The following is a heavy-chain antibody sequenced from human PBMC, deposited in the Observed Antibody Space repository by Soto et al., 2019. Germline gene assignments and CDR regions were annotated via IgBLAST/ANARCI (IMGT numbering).Heavy chain of an antibody. CDR1: GGSVTSSSCY. J-gene: IGHJ5*02. CDR3: LILTSRITAPSHRRSKWLVP. Sequence: SETLSLTCTVSGGSVTSSSCYWGWIRQPPGKGLEWIGDIYHTGTTYYNPSLKSRVTIYVDTSTEQFSLKLSSVTAADTAMYYFLILTSRITAPSHRRSKWLVPCGPGTMLTVSS. V-gene: IGHV4-39*01. D-gene: IGHD1-20*01. CDR2: IYHTGTT.